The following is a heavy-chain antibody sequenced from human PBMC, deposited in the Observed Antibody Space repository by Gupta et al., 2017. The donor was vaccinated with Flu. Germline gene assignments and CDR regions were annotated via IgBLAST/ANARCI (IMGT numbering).Heavy chain of an antibody. CDR2: ISGSGGST. J-gene: IGHJ6*02. Sequence: EVQLLESGGGLVQPGGSLRLSCAASGFTFSSYAMSWVRQAPGKGLEWVSAISGSGGSTYYADSVKGRFTISRDNSKNTLYLQMNSLRAEDTAVYYCAKHRPGYCSGGSCLFYYGMDVWGQGTTVTVSS. CDR1: GFTFSSYA. CDR3: AKHRPGYCSGGSCLFYYGMDV. D-gene: IGHD2-15*01. V-gene: IGHV3-23*01.